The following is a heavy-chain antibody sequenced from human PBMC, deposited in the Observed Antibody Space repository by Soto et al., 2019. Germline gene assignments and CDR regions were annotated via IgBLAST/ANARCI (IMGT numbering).Heavy chain of an antibody. CDR1: GGTFSSYA. CDR2: IIPIIGTA. D-gene: IGHD2-15*01. CDR3: ARRYCSGGSCYGHGDDAFDI. V-gene: IGHV1-69*05. Sequence: SVKVSCKASGGTFSSYAISWVRQAPGQGLEWMGGIIPIIGTANYAQKFQGRVIMTTDDSTSTAYMELSSLRSEDTAVYYCARRYCSGGSCYGHGDDAFDIWGQGTMVTVSS. J-gene: IGHJ3*02.